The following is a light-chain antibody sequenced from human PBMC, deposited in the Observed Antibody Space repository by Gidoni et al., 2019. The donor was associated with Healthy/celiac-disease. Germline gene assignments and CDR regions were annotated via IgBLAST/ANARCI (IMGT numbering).Light chain of an antibody. CDR1: SSAVGGYNY. J-gene: IGLJ1*01. V-gene: IGLV2-14*01. CDR2: EVS. CDR3: SSYTSSSTPYV. Sequence: QSALTQPAYVSGSPGQSITISCTGTSSAVGGYNYVSWYQQHPGKAPKLMIYEVSNRPSGVSNRFSGSKSGNTASLTISGLQAEDEVDYYCSSYTSSSTPYVFGTGTKVTVL.